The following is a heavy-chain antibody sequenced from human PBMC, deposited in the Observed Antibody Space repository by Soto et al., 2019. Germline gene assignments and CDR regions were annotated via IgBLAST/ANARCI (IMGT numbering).Heavy chain of an antibody. CDR1: GYSFTSQG. CDR2: ISASNGDT. D-gene: IGHD2-8*01. V-gene: IGHV1-18*01. CDR3: ARMVHGPNIDYYHYMDV. Sequence: QVQLGQSGAEVKKPGASVKVSCKASGYSFTSQGISWVRQAPGQGLEWMAWISASNGDTNYARKFQGRVTVTTDTSKSTCYMELKSLRSEGTAVYYCARMVHGPNIDYYHYMDVWGKGTTVTVTS. J-gene: IGHJ6*03.